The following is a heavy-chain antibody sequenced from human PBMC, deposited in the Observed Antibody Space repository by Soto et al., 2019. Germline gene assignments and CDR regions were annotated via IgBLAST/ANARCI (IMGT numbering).Heavy chain of an antibody. CDR2: INTFGSNI. V-gene: IGHV3-21*01. J-gene: IGHJ6*02. Sequence: AGGSLRLSCAASGFTFSSYGMHSVRQAPGKGLEWVSSINTFGSNIYYADSVKGRFTISRDNAENSLYLQMNSLRAEDTGLYYCARGQDYYDLYYHGMDVWGQGTTVTVSS. CDR3: ARGQDYYDLYYHGMDV. D-gene: IGHD3-22*01. CDR1: GFTFSSYG.